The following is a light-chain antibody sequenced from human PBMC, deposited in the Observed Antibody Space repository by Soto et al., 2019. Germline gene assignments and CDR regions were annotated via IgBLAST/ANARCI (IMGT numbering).Light chain of an antibody. CDR2: DAS. Sequence: IGLTQSPATLYLSPGERATLSCRASQSVSSYVAWYQQKPGQAPRLLIYDASNRATGIPARFSGSGSGTDFTLTLSSLEPEDFAVYYCQQRSNWPPYTFGQGTKLEIK. V-gene: IGKV3-11*01. J-gene: IGKJ2*01. CDR3: QQRSNWPPYT. CDR1: QSVSSY.